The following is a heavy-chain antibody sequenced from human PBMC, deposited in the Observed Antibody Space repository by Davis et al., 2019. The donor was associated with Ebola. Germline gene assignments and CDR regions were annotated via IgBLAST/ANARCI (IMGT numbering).Heavy chain of an antibody. CDR3: ARGGYGDAREPFYCFDR. D-gene: IGHD4-17*01. Sequence: GGSLRLSCSASGFSVTNYYMGWVRQTPGKGLEWVSVIYAGGAKYYSDSGKCRFMISRDDSKNMLYLQLNSLRAEDTAIYFCARGGYGDAREPFYCFDRWGPGILVTLSS. V-gene: IGHV3-66*01. J-gene: IGHJ5*02. CDR1: GFSVTNYY. CDR2: IYAGGAK.